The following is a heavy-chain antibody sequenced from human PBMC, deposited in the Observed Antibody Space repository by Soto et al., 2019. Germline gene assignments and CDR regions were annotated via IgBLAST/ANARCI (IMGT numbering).Heavy chain of an antibody. CDR2: ISWNSGSI. V-gene: IGHV3-9*01. Sequence: EVQLVESGGGLVQPGRSLRLSCAASGFTFDDYAMHWVRQAPGTGLEWVSGISWNSGSIGYADSVKGRFTISRDNATNSLSLQMNSLIAEDTALYYCATEIGGYDHDAFYIWGQGTRVTVSA. CDR3: ATEIGGYDHDAFYI. D-gene: IGHD5-12*01. CDR1: GFTFDDYA. J-gene: IGHJ3*02.